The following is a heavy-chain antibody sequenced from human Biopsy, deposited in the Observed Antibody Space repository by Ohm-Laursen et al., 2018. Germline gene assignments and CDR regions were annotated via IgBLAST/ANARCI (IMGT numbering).Heavy chain of an antibody. J-gene: IGHJ5*02. CDR3: ARHPTGFWFDP. CDR2: IYNTETT. Sequence: GTLSLTCPVSGGSISSSSTYYWAWLRQPPGKGLEWIGSIYNTETTFYNPSLKSRVTISIDPSTNQFSLKVSSVTAADTALYFCARHPTGFWFDPWGHGTLVTVSS. CDR1: GGSISSSSTYY. V-gene: IGHV4-39*01.